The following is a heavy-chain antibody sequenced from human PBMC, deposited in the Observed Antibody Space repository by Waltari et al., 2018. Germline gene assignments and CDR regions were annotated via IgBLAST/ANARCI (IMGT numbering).Heavy chain of an antibody. D-gene: IGHD2-2*01. J-gene: IGHJ5*02. CDR3: ARDFLRGYCSSTSCSNWFDP. CDR1: GYSISSGYY. Sequence: QVQLQESGPGLVKPSETLSLTCTVSGYSISSGYYWGWIRQPPGKGREWIGSIYHSGSTYYNPSLKSRVTISVDTSKNQFSLKLSSVTAADTAVYYCARDFLRGYCSSTSCSNWFDPWGQGTLVTVSS. V-gene: IGHV4-38-2*02. CDR2: IYHSGST.